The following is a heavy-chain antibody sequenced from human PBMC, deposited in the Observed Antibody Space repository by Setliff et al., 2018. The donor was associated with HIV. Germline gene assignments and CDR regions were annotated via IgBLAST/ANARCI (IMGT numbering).Heavy chain of an antibody. CDR1: GYTFTTYS. CDR2: INVGKGDT. D-gene: IGHD3-10*01. CDR3: ARGALLAVFDFDH. Sequence: GASVKVSCKASGYTFTTYSMHWVRQAPGQSLEWMGWINVGKGDTKYSQEFQGRITITRDTSANTAYMELSSLRSDDTAIYFCARGALLAVFDFDHWGHGTLVTVSS. J-gene: IGHJ4*01. V-gene: IGHV1-3*01.